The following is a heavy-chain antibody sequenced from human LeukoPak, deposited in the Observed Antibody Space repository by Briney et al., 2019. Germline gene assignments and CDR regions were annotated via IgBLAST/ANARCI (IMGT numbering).Heavy chain of an antibody. J-gene: IGHJ6*03. D-gene: IGHD6-13*01. CDR3: TTHPDYSRSIYNMDV. CDR2: ISWDGGTT. CDR1: GFSFDDYA. V-gene: IGHV3-43D*04. Sequence: GGSLRLSCAASGFSFDDYAMHWVRQAPGKGLEWVSLISWDGGTTYYADSVKGRFTISRDYSKDSLYLQMNSLRGEDTAFYYCTTHPDYSRSIYNMDVWGKGTPVTVSS.